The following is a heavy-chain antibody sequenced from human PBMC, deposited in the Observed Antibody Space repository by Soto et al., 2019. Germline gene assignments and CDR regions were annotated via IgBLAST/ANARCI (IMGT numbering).Heavy chain of an antibody. CDR3: ARDRGGSGYYYGH. CDR2: IYYSGST. D-gene: IGHD3-22*01. Sequence: SETLSLTCTVSGGSISSGGYYWSWIRQHPGKGLEWIGYIYYSGSTYYNPSLKSRVTISVDTSKNQFSLKLSSVTAADTAVYYCARDRGGSGYYYGHWGQGTLVTVSS. CDR1: GGSISSGGYY. J-gene: IGHJ4*02. V-gene: IGHV4-31*03.